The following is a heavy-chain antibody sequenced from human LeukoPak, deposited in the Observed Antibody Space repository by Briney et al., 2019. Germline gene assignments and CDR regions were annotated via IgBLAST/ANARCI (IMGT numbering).Heavy chain of an antibody. CDR2: IYYSGST. V-gene: IGHV4-31*03. CDR1: GGSISSGGYY. D-gene: IGHD2-15*01. J-gene: IGHJ5*02. Sequence: PSQTLSLTCTVSGGSISSGGYYWSWIRQHPGKGLEWIGYIYYSGSTYYNPSLKSRVTISVDTSKNQFSLKLSSVTAADTAVYYCSREAGWYNWFDPWGQGTLVTVSS. CDR3: SREAGWYNWFDP.